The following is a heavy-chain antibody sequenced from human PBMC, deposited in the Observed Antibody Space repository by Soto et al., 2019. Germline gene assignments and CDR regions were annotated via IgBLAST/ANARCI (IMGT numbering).Heavy chain of an antibody. V-gene: IGHV3-23*01. CDR2: ISGSGGST. D-gene: IGHD3-3*01. J-gene: IGHJ6*02. Sequence: GGSLRLSCAASGFTFSSYAMSWVRQAPGKGLEWVSAISGSGGSTYYADSVKGRFTISRDNSKNTLYLQMNSLRAEDTAVYYCAKFPNYDFWSGWMDVWGQGTTVTVSS. CDR1: GFTFSSYA. CDR3: AKFPNYDFWSGWMDV.